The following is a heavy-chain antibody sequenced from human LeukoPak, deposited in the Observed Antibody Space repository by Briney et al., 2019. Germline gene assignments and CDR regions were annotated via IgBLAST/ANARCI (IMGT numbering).Heavy chain of an antibody. Sequence: SETLSLTCTVSGGSISSSSYYWGWIRQPPGKGLEWIGSIYYSGSTYYNPSLKSRVTISVDTSKNQFSLKLSSVTAADTAVYYCARRPEQSGWLFDIWGQGTMVTVSS. V-gene: IGHV4-39*01. CDR3: ARRPEQSGWLFDI. CDR1: GGSISSSSYY. CDR2: IYYSGST. D-gene: IGHD6-19*01. J-gene: IGHJ3*02.